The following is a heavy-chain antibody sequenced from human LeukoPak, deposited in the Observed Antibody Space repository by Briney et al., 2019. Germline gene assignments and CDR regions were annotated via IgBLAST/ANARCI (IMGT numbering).Heavy chain of an antibody. CDR2: ISYDGSKK. CDR3: AKEPGIAVAGWNGFDY. V-gene: IGHV3-30*18. Sequence: GGSLRLSCAASGFTFSSYGMHWVRQAPGKGLEWEAVISYDGSKKYYADSVKGRFTLSRDNSKNTLCLQMNSLRTEDTAVYYCAKEPGIAVAGWNGFDYWGQGTLVTVSS. CDR1: GFTFSSYG. D-gene: IGHD6-19*01. J-gene: IGHJ4*02.